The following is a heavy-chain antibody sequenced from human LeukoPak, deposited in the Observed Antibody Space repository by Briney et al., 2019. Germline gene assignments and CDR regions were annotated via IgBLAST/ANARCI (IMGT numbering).Heavy chain of an antibody. CDR2: IYTSGST. J-gene: IGHJ4*02. CDR1: GGSISSYY. Sequence: SETLSLTCTVSGGSISSYYWSWIRQPAGKGLEWIGRIYTSGSTNYNPSLKSRVTVSVDTSKNQFSLKLSSVTAADTAVYYCARDDRDRKRSYFDYWGQGTLVTVSS. D-gene: IGHD3-10*01. CDR3: ARDDRDRKRSYFDY. V-gene: IGHV4-4*07.